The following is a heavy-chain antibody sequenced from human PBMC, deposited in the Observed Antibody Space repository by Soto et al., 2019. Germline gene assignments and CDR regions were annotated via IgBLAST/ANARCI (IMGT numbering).Heavy chain of an antibody. D-gene: IGHD3-22*01. Sequence: SVKVSCKASGGTFSSYAISWVRQAPGQGLEWMGGIIPIFGTANYAQRFQGRVTITADKSTSTAYMELSSLRSEGTAVYYCARGLGLWLLHAFDIWGQGTMVTVSS. V-gene: IGHV1-69*06. CDR1: GGTFSSYA. J-gene: IGHJ3*02. CDR2: IIPIFGTA. CDR3: ARGLGLWLLHAFDI.